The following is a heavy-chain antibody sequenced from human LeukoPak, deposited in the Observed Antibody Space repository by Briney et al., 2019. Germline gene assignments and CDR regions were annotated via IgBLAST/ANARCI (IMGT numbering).Heavy chain of an antibody. Sequence: GGSLRLSCAASGFTFSSYGMHWVRQAPGKGLEWVAFIRYDGSNKYYADSVKGGFTISRDNSKNTLYLQMDSLRAEDTAVYFCARGAYYNILTGYRSRILGFDYWGQGTLVTVSS. J-gene: IGHJ4*02. CDR3: ARGAYYNILTGYRSRILGFDY. CDR2: IRYDGSNK. D-gene: IGHD3-9*01. CDR1: GFTFSSYG. V-gene: IGHV3-30*02.